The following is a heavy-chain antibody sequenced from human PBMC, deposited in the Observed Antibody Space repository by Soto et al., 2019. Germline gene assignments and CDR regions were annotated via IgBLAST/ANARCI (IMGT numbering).Heavy chain of an antibody. J-gene: IGHJ3*02. D-gene: IGHD3-3*01. CDR1: GFTFSNAW. CDR2: IKRKTDGGKT. Sequence: EVQLVESGGGLVKPGGSLRLSCAASGFTFSNAWMSWVRQAPGKGLEWVGRIKRKTDGGKTDYAAPVKGRFTISRDNSKDTLYLQMNSLKTEDTAVYYCTTLFRVVTSGACDIWGQGTMVTV. CDR3: TTLFRVVTSGACDI. V-gene: IGHV3-15*01.